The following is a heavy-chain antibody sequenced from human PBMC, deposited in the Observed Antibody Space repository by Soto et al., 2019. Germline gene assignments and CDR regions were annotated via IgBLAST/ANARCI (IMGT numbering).Heavy chain of an antibody. D-gene: IGHD5-12*01. CDR1: GGTFSSYA. V-gene: IGHV1-69*01. CDR3: ARSYVDMVATTREIFDY. Sequence: QVQLVQSGAEVKKPGSSVKVSCKASGGTFSSYAISWVRQAPGQGLEWMGGIIPIIGTANYAQKFQGRVTITADEPTSTAYMELSSLRSEETAVYYCARSYVDMVATTREIFDYWGQGTLVTVSS. CDR2: IIPIIGTA. J-gene: IGHJ4*02.